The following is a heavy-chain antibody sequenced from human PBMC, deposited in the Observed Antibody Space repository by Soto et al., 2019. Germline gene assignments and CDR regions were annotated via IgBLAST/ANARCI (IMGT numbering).Heavy chain of an antibody. D-gene: IGHD6-13*01. Sequence: GSCPTLVNPTQTLTLTCTFSGFSLSTSGMCVSWIRQPPGKALEWLALIDWDDDKYYSTSLKTRLTISKDTSKNQVVLTMTNMDPVDTATYYCARTPGYSSSWYGFYYSGMDVWGQGTTVTVYS. CDR2: IDWDDDK. J-gene: IGHJ6*02. CDR1: GFSLSTSGMC. CDR3: ARTPGYSSSWYGFYYSGMDV. V-gene: IGHV2-70*01.